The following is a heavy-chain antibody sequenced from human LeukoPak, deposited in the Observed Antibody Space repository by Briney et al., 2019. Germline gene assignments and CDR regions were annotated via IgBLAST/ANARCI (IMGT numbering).Heavy chain of an antibody. J-gene: IGHJ4*02. CDR2: ISTSSYI. Sequence: SGGSLRLSCAASGFTFSTYSMNWVRQPPGKGLEWVSSISTSSYIYYADSVKGRFTISRDNAKNALYLQMNSLRAEDTAVYDCARTRLPYSSSSVAYYFDYWGQGTLVTVSS. CDR1: GFTFSTYS. CDR3: ARTRLPYSSSSVAYYFDY. D-gene: IGHD6-6*01. V-gene: IGHV3-21*01.